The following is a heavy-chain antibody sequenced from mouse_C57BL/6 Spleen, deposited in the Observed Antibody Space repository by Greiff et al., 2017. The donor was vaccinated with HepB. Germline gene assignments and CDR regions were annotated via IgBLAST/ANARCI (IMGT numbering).Heavy chain of an antibody. V-gene: IGHV5-17*01. J-gene: IGHJ1*03. CDR3: ARIDDGYYEYFDV. Sequence: EVKLMESGGGLVKPGGSLKLSCAASGFTFSDYGMHWVRQAPEKGLEWVAYISSGSSTIYYADTVKGRFTISRDNAKNTLFLQMTSLRSEDTAMYYCARIDDGYYEYFDVWGTGTTVTVSS. CDR2: ISSGSSTI. CDR1: GFTFSDYG. D-gene: IGHD2-3*01.